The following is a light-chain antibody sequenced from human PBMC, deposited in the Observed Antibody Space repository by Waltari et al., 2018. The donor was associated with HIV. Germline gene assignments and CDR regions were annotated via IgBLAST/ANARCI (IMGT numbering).Light chain of an antibody. Sequence: QSLPPHPPSVSAAPRQTVTTSRSGSTSTIENTSYSCYQQLPGTAPKLLIYDNNKRPSGIPDRFSGSKSGTSATLGITGLQTGDEADYYCGTWDSSLSAVVFGGGTKLTVL. J-gene: IGLJ3*02. V-gene: IGLV1-51*01. CDR1: TSTIENTS. CDR2: DNN. CDR3: GTWDSSLSAVV.